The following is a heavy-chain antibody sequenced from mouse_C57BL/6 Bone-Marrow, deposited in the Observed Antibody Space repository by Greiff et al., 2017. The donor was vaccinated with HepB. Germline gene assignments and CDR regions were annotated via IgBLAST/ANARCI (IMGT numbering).Heavy chain of an antibody. J-gene: IGHJ3*01. CDR2: IFPGSGST. CDR1: GYTFTDYY. V-gene: IGHV1-75*01. Sequence: VQLVESGPELVKPGASVKISCKASGYTFTDYYINWVKQRPGQGLEWIGWIFPGSGSTYYNEKFKGKATLTVDKSSSTAYMLLSSLTSEDSAVYFCARGGLRRGPWFAYWGQGTLVTVSA. CDR3: ARGGLRRGPWFAY. D-gene: IGHD2-4*01.